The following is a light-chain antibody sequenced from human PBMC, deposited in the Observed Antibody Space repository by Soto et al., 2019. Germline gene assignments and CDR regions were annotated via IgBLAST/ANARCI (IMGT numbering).Light chain of an antibody. Sequence: EIVMTQSPATLSVSPVERATLSCRASQSVDINLAWYQQKPGQTPRLLISGASTRATGIPARFSGSGSGTEFTLTISSLQSEDFAVYFCQQYNNRPPWTFGQGTKVEIK. CDR2: GAS. CDR3: QQYNNRPPWT. CDR1: QSVDIN. J-gene: IGKJ1*01. V-gene: IGKV3-15*01.